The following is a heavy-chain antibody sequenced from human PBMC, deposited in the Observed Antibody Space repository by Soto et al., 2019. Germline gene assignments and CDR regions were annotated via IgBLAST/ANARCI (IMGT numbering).Heavy chain of an antibody. Sequence: PGRSLRLSCAASGFTFSSYAMCWVRQAPGKGLEWVSSISVSGDRTFYADSVKGRFTISRDNSRNTLHRQLNSLRAEDTALYYCAKDGDTITRNKTLGYWGQGTLVTVS. CDR2: ISVSGDRT. CDR1: GFTFSSYA. CDR3: AKDGDTITRNKTLGY. V-gene: IGHV3-23*01. D-gene: IGHD5-12*01. J-gene: IGHJ4*02.